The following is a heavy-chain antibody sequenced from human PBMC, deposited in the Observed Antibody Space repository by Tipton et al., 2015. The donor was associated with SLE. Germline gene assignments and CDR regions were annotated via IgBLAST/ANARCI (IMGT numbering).Heavy chain of an antibody. CDR2: ISTYNGNT. CDR1: GYTFTTYG. J-gene: IGHJ6*02. CDR3: ARDRADQYYGMDV. V-gene: IGHV1-18*01. D-gene: IGHD2/OR15-2a*01. Sequence: QVQLVQSGAEVKKPGASVRVSCKASGYTFTTYGISWVRQAPGQGLEWMGWISTYNGNTNYARKFQGRATMTRDTSITTAYMELSGLDSDDTAIYYCARDRADQYYGMDVWGQGTTVTVSS.